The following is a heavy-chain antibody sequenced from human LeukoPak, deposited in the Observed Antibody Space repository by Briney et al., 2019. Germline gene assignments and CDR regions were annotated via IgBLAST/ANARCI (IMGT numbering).Heavy chain of an antibody. CDR2: ISSNGDNT. CDR3: VRGTGY. J-gene: IGHJ4*02. V-gene: IGHV3-64D*06. CDR1: GFTFSTYV. Sequence: PGGSLRLSCSVSGFTFSTYVMHWVRQAPGKGLEYVSAISSNGDNTYYADSVKGRFTLSRDNSTSTLYLQMSSLRADDTAVYYCVRGTGYWGQKTLVTVSS.